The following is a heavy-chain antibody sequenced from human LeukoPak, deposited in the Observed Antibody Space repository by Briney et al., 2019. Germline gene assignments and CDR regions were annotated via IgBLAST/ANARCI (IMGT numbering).Heavy chain of an antibody. J-gene: IGHJ4*02. CDR3: ARGSGSYYSFDY. D-gene: IGHD1-26*01. V-gene: IGHV3-30*19. Sequence: PGRSLRLSCAASGFTFSSYGMHWVRQAPGKGLEWVAVIWYDGSNKYYADSVKGRFTISRDNSKNTLYLQMNSLRAEDTAVYYCARGSGSYYSFDYWGQGTLVTVSS. CDR2: IWYDGSNK. CDR1: GFTFSSYG.